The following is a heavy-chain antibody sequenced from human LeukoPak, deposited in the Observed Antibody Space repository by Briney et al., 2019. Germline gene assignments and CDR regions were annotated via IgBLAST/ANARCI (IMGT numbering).Heavy chain of an antibody. CDR3: AKDPFLGSGSYSYYYYSMDV. CDR2: ISYDGSNK. CDR1: GFTFSSYG. J-gene: IGHJ6*04. Sequence: HPGGSLRLSCAASGFTFSSYGMHWVRQAPGKGLEWVAVISYDGSNKYYADSVKGRFTISRDNSKNTLYLQMNSLRAEDTAVYYCAKDPFLGSGSYSYYYYSMDVWGKGTTVTVSS. V-gene: IGHV3-30*18. D-gene: IGHD3-10*01.